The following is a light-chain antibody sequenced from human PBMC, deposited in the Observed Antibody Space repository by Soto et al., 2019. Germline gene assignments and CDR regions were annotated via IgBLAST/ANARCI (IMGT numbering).Light chain of an antibody. CDR3: CSYAGSNTFV. Sequence: QSALTQPASVSGSPGQSITISCTGTSSDVGSYNLVSWYQHHPGKAPKLMIYEGNKRPSGVSNRFSASKSGNTASLTISGLQAEDEADYYCCSYAGSNTFVFGGGTQLTVL. CDR2: EGN. CDR1: SSDVGSYNL. J-gene: IGLJ7*01. V-gene: IGLV2-23*03.